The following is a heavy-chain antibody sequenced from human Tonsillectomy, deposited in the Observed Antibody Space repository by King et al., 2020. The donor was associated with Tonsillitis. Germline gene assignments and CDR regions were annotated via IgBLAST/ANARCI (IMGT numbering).Heavy chain of an antibody. J-gene: IGHJ4*02. CDR2: IYFSGRP. Sequence: QLQESGPGLVKPSQTLSLTCSVSGGSISRGGYYCSWIRQHPGEGPEWMGYIYFSGRPYYKPSLESRVTLSVDTTKNQFSLRLTSVTAPETAVYYCAGSGATFDSWGQGILVTVSS. CDR1: GGSISRGGYY. D-gene: IGHD2-15*01. V-gene: IGHV4-31*03. CDR3: AGSGATFDS.